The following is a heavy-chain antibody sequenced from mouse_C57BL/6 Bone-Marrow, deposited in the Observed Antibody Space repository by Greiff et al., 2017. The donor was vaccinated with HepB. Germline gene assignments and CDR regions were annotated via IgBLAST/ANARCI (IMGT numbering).Heavy chain of an antibody. CDR1: GYAFSSSW. Sequence: VQLQQSGPELVKPGASVKISCKASGYAFSSSWMNWVKQRPGKGLEWIGRIYPGDGDTNYNGKFKGKATLTADKSSSTAYMQLSSLTSEDSAVYFCAIGGLLAMDCWGQGTSVTVSS. J-gene: IGHJ4*01. V-gene: IGHV1-82*01. CDR2: IYPGDGDT. D-gene: IGHD1-1*02. CDR3: AIGGLLAMDC.